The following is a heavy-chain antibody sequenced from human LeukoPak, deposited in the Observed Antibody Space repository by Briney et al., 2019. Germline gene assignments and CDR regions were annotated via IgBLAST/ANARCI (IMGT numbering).Heavy chain of an antibody. D-gene: IGHD3-10*01. CDR1: GFTFSSYG. V-gene: IGHV3-30*02. Sequence: GGSLRFSCAASGFTFSSYGMHWVRQAPGKGLEWVAFIRYDGSNKYYADSVKGRFTISRDNSKNTLYLQMNSLRAEDTAVYYCAKGDGEYYYYYMDVWGKGTTVTVSS. CDR2: IRYDGSNK. CDR3: AKGDGEYYYYYMDV. J-gene: IGHJ6*03.